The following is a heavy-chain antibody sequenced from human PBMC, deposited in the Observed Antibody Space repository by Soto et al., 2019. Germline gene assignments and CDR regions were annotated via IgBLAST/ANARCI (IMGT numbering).Heavy chain of an antibody. CDR3: AKSTKRRQEEFYYYYYMDV. J-gene: IGHJ6*03. Sequence: EVQLLESGGGLAQPGGSLRLSCAASGFTFSSNAMSWVRQAPGKGLEWVSVISAGGDTTYYGDSVKGRFTISSDNSKNTLYLQMDSLRAEDTAVYYCAKSTKRRQEEFYYYYYMDVWGKGTTVTVSS. CDR1: GFTFSSNA. V-gene: IGHV3-23*01. CDR2: ISAGGDTT.